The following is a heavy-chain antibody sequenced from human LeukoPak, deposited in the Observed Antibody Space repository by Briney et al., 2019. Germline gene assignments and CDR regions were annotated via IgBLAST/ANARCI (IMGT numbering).Heavy chain of an antibody. Sequence: SETLSLTRAVYGGSFSGYYWSWIRQPPGKGLEWIGEINHSGSTNYNPSLKSRVTISVDTSKNQFSLKLSSVTAADTAVYYCARGHGEEDIVVVVAATLNYYYYGMDVWGQGTTVTVSS. CDR2: INHSGST. V-gene: IGHV4-34*01. CDR3: ARGHGEEDIVVVVAATLNYYYYGMDV. J-gene: IGHJ6*02. CDR1: GGSFSGYY. D-gene: IGHD2-15*01.